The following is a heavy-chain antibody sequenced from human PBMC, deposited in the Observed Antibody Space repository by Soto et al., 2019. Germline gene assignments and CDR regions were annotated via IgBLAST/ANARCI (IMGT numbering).Heavy chain of an antibody. V-gene: IGHV4-38-2*02. CDR2: IYHSGST. CDR3: ARDDILTGYYPGDY. D-gene: IGHD3-9*01. Sequence: PSETLSLTCAVSGYSISSGYYWGWIRQPPGKGLEWIGSIYHSGSTYYNPSLKSRVTISVDTSKNQFSLKLSSVTAADTAVYYCARDDILTGYYPGDYWGQGTLVTVS. J-gene: IGHJ4*02. CDR1: GYSISSGYY.